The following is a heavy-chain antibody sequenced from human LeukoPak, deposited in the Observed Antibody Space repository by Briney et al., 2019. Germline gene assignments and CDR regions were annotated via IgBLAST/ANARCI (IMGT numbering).Heavy chain of an antibody. CDR2: IYSGGTT. CDR1: GFSVSSKY. J-gene: IGHJ4*02. D-gene: IGHD6-19*01. Sequence: GGSLRLSCAASGFSVSSKYMSWVRQAPGKGLGWVSVIYSGGTTYYADSVKGRFTISRDNSKNTLYLQMNSLRVEDTAVYYCATEAERPGYSSGLGFDYWGQGTLVTVSS. CDR3: ATEAERPGYSSGLGFDY. V-gene: IGHV3-53*01.